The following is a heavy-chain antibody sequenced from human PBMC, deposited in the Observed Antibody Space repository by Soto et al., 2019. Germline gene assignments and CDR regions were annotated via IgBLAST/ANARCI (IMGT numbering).Heavy chain of an antibody. CDR3: ARHRLWPRFDY. V-gene: IGHV4-34*01. CDR2: INHSAST. J-gene: IGHJ4*02. Sequence: SQTLSLTRVVYAGSFSGSYWSWSRQPRGKGLEWIEEINHSASTNCNPSLKSRVSISVDTSTNQFSLKLSSVTAAHTAVNSRARHRLWPRFDYWGQGTLVTVSS. D-gene: IGHD3-10*01. CDR1: AGSFSGSY.